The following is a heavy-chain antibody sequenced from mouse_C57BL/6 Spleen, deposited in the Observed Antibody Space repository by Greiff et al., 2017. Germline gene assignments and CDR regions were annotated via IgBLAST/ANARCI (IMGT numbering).Heavy chain of an antibody. D-gene: IGHD1-1*01. CDR2: ISSGGSYT. CDR1: GFTFSSYG. Sequence: EVQLVESGGDLVKPGGSLKLSCAASGFTFSSYGMSWVRQTPDKRLEWVATISSGGSYTYYPDSVKGRFTISRDNAKNTLYLQMSSLKSEDTAMYYCARHSSYDAMDDWGQGTSVTVSS. J-gene: IGHJ4*01. CDR3: ARHSSYDAMDD. V-gene: IGHV5-6*01.